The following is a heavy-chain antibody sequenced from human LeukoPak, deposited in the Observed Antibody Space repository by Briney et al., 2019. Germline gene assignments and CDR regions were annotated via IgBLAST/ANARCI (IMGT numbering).Heavy chain of an antibody. CDR2: IKQDGSEK. CDR3: AREPNGP. CDR1: GFTFSSYS. Sequence: GGSLRLSCAASGFTFSSYSMNWVRQAPGKGLEWVANIKQDGSEKYYVDSVKGRFTISRDNAKNSLYLQMNSLRAEDTAVYYCAREPNGPWGQGTLVTVSS. J-gene: IGHJ5*02. V-gene: IGHV3-7*01. D-gene: IGHD2-8*01.